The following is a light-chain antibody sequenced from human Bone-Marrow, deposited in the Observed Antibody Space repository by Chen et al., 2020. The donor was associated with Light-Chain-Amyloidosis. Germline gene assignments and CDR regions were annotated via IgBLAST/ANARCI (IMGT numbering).Light chain of an antibody. CDR3: QVWDRSSDRPV. Sequence: SYVLIQPSSVSVAPGQTATIACGGNNIGATRVHWYQQTPGQAPLVVVYDDSDRPSGIPERLSGTNSGNTATLSISRVEAGEEADDYWQVWDRSSDRPVFGGGTKLTVL. V-gene: IGLV3-21*02. J-gene: IGLJ3*02. CDR1: NIGATR. CDR2: DDS.